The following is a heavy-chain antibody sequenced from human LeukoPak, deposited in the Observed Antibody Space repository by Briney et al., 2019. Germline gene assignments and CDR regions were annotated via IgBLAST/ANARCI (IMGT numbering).Heavy chain of an antibody. Sequence: SETLSLTCTVSGYSISSGYYWGRIRQPPGKGLEWIGSIYHSGSTYYNPSLKSRVTISVDTSKNQFSLKLSSVTAADTAVYYCARDDLGISAVGSVWGQGTLVTVSS. CDR1: GYSISSGYY. V-gene: IGHV4-38-2*02. D-gene: IGHD6-13*01. J-gene: IGHJ4*02. CDR2: IYHSGST. CDR3: ARDDLGISAVGSV.